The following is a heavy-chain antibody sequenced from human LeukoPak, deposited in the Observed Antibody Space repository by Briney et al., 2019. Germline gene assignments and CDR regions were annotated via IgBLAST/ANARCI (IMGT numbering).Heavy chain of an antibody. J-gene: IGHJ4*02. CDR3: ARGRPHIGDSSGPLRY. V-gene: IGHV1-46*01. CDR1: GYTFTSYY. Sequence: ASVKVSCKASGYTFTSYYMHWVRQAPGQGLEWMGIVNPSGGSTSYAQKFQGRVTMTRDTSTSTVYMELSSLRSEDTAVYYCARGRPHIGDSSGPLRYWGQGTLVTVSS. D-gene: IGHD3-22*01. CDR2: VNPSGGST.